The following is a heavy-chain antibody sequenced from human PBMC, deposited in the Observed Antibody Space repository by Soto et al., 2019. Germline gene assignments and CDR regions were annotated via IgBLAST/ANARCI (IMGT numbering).Heavy chain of an antibody. CDR3: ARGFPGIAAAGTGY. CDR1: GFTFSSYS. CDR2: ISSSSSYI. D-gene: IGHD6-13*01. J-gene: IGHJ4*02. Sequence: GGSLRPSCAASGFTFSSYSMNWVRQAPGKGLEWVSSISSSSSYIYYADSVKGRFTISRDNAKNSLYLQMNSLRAEDTAVYYCARGFPGIAAAGTGYWGQGTLVTVSS. V-gene: IGHV3-21*01.